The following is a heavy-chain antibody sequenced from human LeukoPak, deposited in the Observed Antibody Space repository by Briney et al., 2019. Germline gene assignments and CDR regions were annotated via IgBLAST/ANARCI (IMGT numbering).Heavy chain of an antibody. CDR3: ASLTYYFDSSGYYPGYFQH. CDR1: GFTFSDYY. J-gene: IGHJ1*01. D-gene: IGHD3-22*01. CDR2: ISSSNSYT. Sequence: GGSLRLSCAASGFTFSDYYMSWIRQAPGKGLEWVSYISSSNSYTNYADSVKGRFYADSVKGRFTISRDNAKNSLYLQMNSLRAEDTAVYYCASLTYYFDSSGYYPGYFQHWGQGTLVAVSS. V-gene: IGHV3-11*03.